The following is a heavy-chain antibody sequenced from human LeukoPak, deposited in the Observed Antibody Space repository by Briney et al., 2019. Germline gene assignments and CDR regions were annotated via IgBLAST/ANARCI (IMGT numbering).Heavy chain of an antibody. Sequence: GGSLRLSCAASGFTFSSYNMNWVRQAPGKGLEWVSSISSSSSYIYYADSVKGRFTISRDNTKNSLYLQMNSLRAEDTAVYYCAGLDWLSWGQGTLVTVSS. CDR2: ISSSSSYI. J-gene: IGHJ4*02. CDR3: AGLDWLS. CDR1: GFTFSSYN. V-gene: IGHV3-21*01. D-gene: IGHD3-3*01.